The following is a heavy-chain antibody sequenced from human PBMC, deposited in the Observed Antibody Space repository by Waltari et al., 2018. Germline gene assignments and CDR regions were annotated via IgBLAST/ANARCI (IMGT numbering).Heavy chain of an antibody. J-gene: IGHJ3*02. CDR1: GFTFSSYS. Sequence: EVQLVESGGGLVKPGGSLRLSCAAAGFTFSSYSMNWVRQAPGKGLEWVSSISISSIYIYYADSVKGRFTISSANAKNSLYLQMNILSAEDTAVYYCAILGVKFLCFRELLRGDAFDIWGQVTMVTVSS. CDR3: AILGVKFLCFRELLRGDAFDI. V-gene: IGHV3-21*01. CDR2: ISISSIYI. D-gene: IGHD3-10*01.